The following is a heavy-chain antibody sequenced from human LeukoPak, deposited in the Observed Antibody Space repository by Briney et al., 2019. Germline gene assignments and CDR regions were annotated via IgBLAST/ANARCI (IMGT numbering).Heavy chain of an antibody. V-gene: IGHV1-8*01. Sequence: ASVKVSCKASGYTFTNYDINWVRQATGQGPEWMGWMNPKSGNTGYAQKFQGRVTMTRNTSISTAYMELSSLRSDDTAVYYCARVLGFRPDTLKGSDYWGQGTLVTVSS. CDR2: MNPKSGNT. CDR3: ARVLGFRPDTLKGSDY. J-gene: IGHJ4*02. CDR1: GYTFTNYD.